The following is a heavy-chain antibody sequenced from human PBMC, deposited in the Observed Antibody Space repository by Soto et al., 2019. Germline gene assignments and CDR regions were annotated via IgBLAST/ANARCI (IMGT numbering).Heavy chain of an antibody. CDR3: AQAGEDYGDYVDYYFGVDV. CDR2: ISGSGGST. V-gene: IGHV3-23*01. J-gene: IGHJ6*02. Sequence: EVQLLESGGGLVQPGGSLRLSCATSGFTFSSYVMSWVRQAPGRGLEWVSTISGSGGSTHYADSVKGRFTVSRDNSKNTLLLQIIALRAEDTAIYYCAQAGEDYGDYVDYYFGVDVWVQAPTVTVSS. D-gene: IGHD4-17*01. CDR1: GFTFSSYV.